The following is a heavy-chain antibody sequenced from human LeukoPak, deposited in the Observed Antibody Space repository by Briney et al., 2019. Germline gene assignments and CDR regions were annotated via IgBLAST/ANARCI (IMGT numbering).Heavy chain of an antibody. CDR2: IYSSGST. CDR1: GFTVSSNY. CDR3: ARDTVGTAGVEY. V-gene: IGHV3-53*01. J-gene: IGHJ4*02. Sequence: GGSLRLSCAASGFTVSSNYMAWVRQAPGKGPEWVSVIYSSGSTYYADSVKGRFTISRDSSKNTLYLQMNSLRVEDTAVYYCARDTVGTAGVEYWGQGTLVTVSP. D-gene: IGHD4-23*01.